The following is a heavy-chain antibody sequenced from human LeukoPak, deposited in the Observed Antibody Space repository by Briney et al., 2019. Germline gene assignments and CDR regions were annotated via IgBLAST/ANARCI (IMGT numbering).Heavy chain of an antibody. J-gene: IGHJ6*04. CDR3: AELGITVIGGV. CDR1: GFIFSTYE. Sequence: GGSLRLSCAASGFIFSTYEMNWVRQAPGKGLEWVSYISSSGSTIYYADSVKGRFTISRDNAKNSLYLQMNSLRAEDTAVYYCAELGITVIGGVWGKGTTVTISS. D-gene: IGHD3-10*02. CDR2: ISSSGSTI. V-gene: IGHV3-48*03.